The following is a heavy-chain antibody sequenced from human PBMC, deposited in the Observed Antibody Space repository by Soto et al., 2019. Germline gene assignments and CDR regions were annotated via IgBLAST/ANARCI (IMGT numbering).Heavy chain of an antibody. D-gene: IGHD4-17*01. CDR3: AKRLQGSDYPAAPADN. J-gene: IGHJ4*02. CDR2: ISGGGDGT. Sequence: GGSLRLSCTASGFTFSNYAMSWVRQAPGKGLEWVSGISGGGDGTYSADSVKGRFIISRDNSKNTLYLQMNSLRAEDTAVYYCAKRLQGSDYPAAPADNWGQGTLVTVSS. V-gene: IGHV3-23*01. CDR1: GFTFSNYA.